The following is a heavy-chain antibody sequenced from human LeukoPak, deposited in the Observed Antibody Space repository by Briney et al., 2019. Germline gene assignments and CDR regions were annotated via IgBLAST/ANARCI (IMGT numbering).Heavy chain of an antibody. D-gene: IGHD3-22*01. V-gene: IGHV3-15*01. Sequence: PGGALRLSCAASGFTFTDAWMSWVRQAPGKGLEWVGRIKSKTEGGTTDYAAPVKGRFTISRDDSKNTLYLQMNSLKTEDTAVYYCTTYYYDSTSDFAYWGQGTLVTVSS. J-gene: IGHJ4*02. CDR2: IKSKTEGGTT. CDR1: GFTFTDAW. CDR3: TTYYYDSTSDFAY.